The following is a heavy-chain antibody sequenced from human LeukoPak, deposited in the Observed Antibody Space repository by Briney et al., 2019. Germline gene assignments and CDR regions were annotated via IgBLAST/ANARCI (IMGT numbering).Heavy chain of an antibody. Sequence: ASVKVSCKASGYTFTNFGVTWVRQAPGQGLEWTGRISAYNGNTNYAQNVQGRVTMTTDTSTTTAYMEVRSLTSDDTAVYYCARVSSVGSNCDYWGQGTLVTVSS. J-gene: IGHJ4*02. D-gene: IGHD2-8*01. V-gene: IGHV1-18*01. CDR1: GYTFTNFG. CDR3: ARVSSVGSNCDY. CDR2: ISAYNGNT.